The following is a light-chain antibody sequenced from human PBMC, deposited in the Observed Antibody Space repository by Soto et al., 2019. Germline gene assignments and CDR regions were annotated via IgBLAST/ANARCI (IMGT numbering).Light chain of an antibody. CDR2: DAS. V-gene: IGKV1-5*01. CDR3: QQYNSLWT. Sequence: MIQYPSTLSASVGDRVTITCRASQSISSWLAWYQQKPGKAPKLLIYDASSLESGVPSSLSGSGSGTEFTLTISSMKPDDFATYYCQQYNSLWTFGQGTKVDIK. CDR1: QSISSW. J-gene: IGKJ1*01.